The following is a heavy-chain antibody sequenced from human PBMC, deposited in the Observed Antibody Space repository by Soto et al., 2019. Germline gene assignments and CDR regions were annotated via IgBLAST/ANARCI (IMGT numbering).Heavy chain of an antibody. CDR1: GFTFSSYA. CDR3: AKVGSSSWTYYFDY. V-gene: IGHV3-23*01. Sequence: GGSLRLSCAASGFTFSSYAMSWVRQAPGKGLGWVLAISGSGGSTYYPESVKGRLTISRDTSKNTLYLQMNSLRAEDTAVYYCAKVGSSSWTYYFDYWGQGTLVTVSS. CDR2: ISGSGGST. J-gene: IGHJ4*02. D-gene: IGHD6-13*01.